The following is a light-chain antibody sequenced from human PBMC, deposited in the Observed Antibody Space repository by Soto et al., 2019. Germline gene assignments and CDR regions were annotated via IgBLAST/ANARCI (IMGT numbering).Light chain of an antibody. CDR2: DAS. Sequence: EIVLTQSPATLSLYPGERATLSCRASQSVSSYLAWYQQKPGQAPRLLIYDASNRATGIPARFSGSGSGTDFTLTISSLEPEDFAVYYCQQSSNWPPITFGQGTRLEIK. V-gene: IGKV3-11*01. CDR1: QSVSSY. J-gene: IGKJ5*01. CDR3: QQSSNWPPIT.